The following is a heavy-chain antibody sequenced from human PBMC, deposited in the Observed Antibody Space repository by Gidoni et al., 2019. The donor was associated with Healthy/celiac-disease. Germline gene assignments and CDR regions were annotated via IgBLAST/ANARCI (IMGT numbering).Heavy chain of an antibody. J-gene: IGHJ3*02. CDR2: ISSSSSYI. D-gene: IGHD2-15*01. V-gene: IGHV3-21*01. CDR3: ASSSDCSGGSCHFFEFDAFDI. Sequence: EVQLVESGGGLVKPGGSLRLSCAASGFPFSSYSMNWVRQAPGKGLEWVSSISSSSSYIYYADSVKGRFTISRDNAKNSLYLQMNSLRAEDTAVYYCASSSDCSGGSCHFFEFDAFDIWGQGTMVTVTS. CDR1: GFPFSSYS.